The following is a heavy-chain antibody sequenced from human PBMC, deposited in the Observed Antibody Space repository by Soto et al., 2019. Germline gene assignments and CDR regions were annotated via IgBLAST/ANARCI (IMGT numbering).Heavy chain of an antibody. D-gene: IGHD3-3*01. CDR3: ARDFYYDFWSGYSTHNWFDP. J-gene: IGHJ5*02. V-gene: IGHV1-46*03. CDR1: GYTFTSYY. Sequence: ASVKVSCKASGYTFTSYYMHWVRQAPGQGLEWMGIINPSGGSTSYAQKFQGRVTMTRDTSTSTVYMELSSLRSEDTAVYYCARDFYYDFWSGYSTHNWFDPGAREPWSPSPQ. CDR2: INPSGGST.